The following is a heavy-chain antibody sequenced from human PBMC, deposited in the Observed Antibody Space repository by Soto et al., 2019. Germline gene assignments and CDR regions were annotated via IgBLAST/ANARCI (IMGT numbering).Heavy chain of an antibody. CDR3: ARDDSRTESFDD. CDR1: GYTFTSYY. D-gene: IGHD2-21*02. V-gene: IGHV1-46*01. J-gene: IGHJ4*02. CDR2: INPSGGST. Sequence: ASVKVSCKASGYTFTSYYMHWGRQAPGQGHEWMGIINPSGGSTSYAQKFQGRVTMTRDTSTSTVYMELSSLRSEDTAVYYCARDDSRTESFDDWGQGTLVTVSS.